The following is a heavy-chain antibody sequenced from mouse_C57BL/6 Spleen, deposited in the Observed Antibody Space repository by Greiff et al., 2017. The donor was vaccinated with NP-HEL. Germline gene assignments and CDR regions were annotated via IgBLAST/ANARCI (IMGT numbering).Heavy chain of an antibody. CDR3: ARGYGSSYGYFDY. D-gene: IGHD1-1*01. J-gene: IGHJ2*01. Sequence: QVQLQQSGAELARPGASVKLSCKASGYTFTSYGISWVKQRTGQGLEWIVGIYPRSGNTYYNEKFKGKATLTADKSSSTAYMELRSLTSEDSAVYFCARGYGSSYGYFDYWGQGTTLTVSS. V-gene: IGHV1-81*01. CDR2: IYPRSGNT. CDR1: GYTFTSYG.